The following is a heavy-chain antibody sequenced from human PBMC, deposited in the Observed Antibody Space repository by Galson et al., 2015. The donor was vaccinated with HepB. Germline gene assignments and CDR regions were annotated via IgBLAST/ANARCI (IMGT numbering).Heavy chain of an antibody. CDR2: ISSSSSTI. CDR1: GFTFSSYS. D-gene: IGHD2-2*01. J-gene: IGHJ2*01. V-gene: IGHV3-48*02. Sequence: LRLSCAASGFTFSSYSMNWVRQAPGKGLEWVSYISSSSSTIYYADSVKGRFTISRDNAKNSLYLQMNSLRDEDTAVYYCARDLPDCSSTSCYGFYRYFDLWGRGTLVTVSS. CDR3: ARDLPDCSSTSCYGFYRYFDL.